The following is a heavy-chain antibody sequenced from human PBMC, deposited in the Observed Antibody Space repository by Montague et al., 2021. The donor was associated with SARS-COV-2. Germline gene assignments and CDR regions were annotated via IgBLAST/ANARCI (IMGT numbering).Heavy chain of an antibody. CDR2: INPAGDI. CDR1: GFSVSDFF. V-gene: IGHV3-53*01. Sequence: SLRLSCAPSGFSVSDFFMSWVRQGPVRGLEWPSYINPAGDIYYSGSVKGRFTISRDTSNNRVFLQMNSLRVDDTARYYCVRALGSGYDLWGQGTLATVSS. D-gene: IGHD3-9*01. J-gene: IGHJ5*02. CDR3: VRALGSGYDL.